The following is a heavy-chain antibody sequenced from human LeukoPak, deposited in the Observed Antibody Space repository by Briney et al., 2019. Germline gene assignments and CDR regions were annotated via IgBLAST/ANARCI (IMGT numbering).Heavy chain of an antibody. CDR3: ARDPYSSGWYKDAFDI. CDR1: EFDFSFYW. D-gene: IGHD6-19*01. J-gene: IGHJ3*02. CDR2: ISGSSSYI. Sequence: PGGSLRLSCAASEFDFSFYWMTWVRQAPGKGLEWVSSISGSSSYINYADSVKGRFTISRDNAQNSLFLQLNSLRAEDTAVYYCARDPYSSGWYKDAFDIWGQGTMVTVSS. V-gene: IGHV3-21*01.